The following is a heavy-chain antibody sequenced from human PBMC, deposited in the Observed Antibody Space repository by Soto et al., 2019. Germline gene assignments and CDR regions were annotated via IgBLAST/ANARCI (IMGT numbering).Heavy chain of an antibody. CDR3: ARQPYYDFYFDY. CDR1: SGSISSSNW. CDR2: IYHSGST. Sequence: QVQLQESGPGLVKPSGTLSLTCAVSSGSISSSNWWSWVRQPPGKGLEWIGEIYHSGSTNYNPSLKRRVTISVDKSKNQFSLKLSSVTAADTAVYYCARQPYYDFYFDYWGQGTLVTVSS. J-gene: IGHJ4*02. V-gene: IGHV4-4*02. D-gene: IGHD3-3*01.